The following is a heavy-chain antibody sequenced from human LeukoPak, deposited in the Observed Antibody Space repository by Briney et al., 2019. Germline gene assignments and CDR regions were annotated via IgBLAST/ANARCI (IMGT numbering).Heavy chain of an antibody. CDR2: IYYSGST. D-gene: IGHD2-15*01. CDR1: GGSISSYY. CDR3: AREGYCSGGSCYGLNYFDY. J-gene: IGHJ4*02. V-gene: IGHV4-59*01. Sequence: PSETLSLTCTVSGGSISSYYWSWIRQPPGKGLEWIGYIYYSGSTNYNPSLKSRVTISVDTSKNQFSLKLSSVTAADTAAYYCAREGYCSGGSCYGLNYFDYWGQGTLVTVSS.